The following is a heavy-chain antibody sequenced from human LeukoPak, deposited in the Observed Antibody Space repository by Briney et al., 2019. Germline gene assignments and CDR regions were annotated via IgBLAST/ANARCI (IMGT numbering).Heavy chain of an antibody. Sequence: PSETLSLTCIVSGGSISTHCWSWIRQPPGKGLEWIGYVYHTGSTKYNPSLESRITISVDTSKNQFSLNLNSLTAADTAVYYCARDVYYYGSGTLFGDIWGQGTMVTVSS. V-gene: IGHV4-59*11. CDR1: GGSISTHC. CDR3: ARDVYYYGSGTLFGDI. D-gene: IGHD3-10*01. J-gene: IGHJ3*02. CDR2: VYHTGST.